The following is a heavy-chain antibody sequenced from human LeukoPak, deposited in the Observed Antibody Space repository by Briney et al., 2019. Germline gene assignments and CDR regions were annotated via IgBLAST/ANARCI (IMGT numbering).Heavy chain of an antibody. Sequence: PGRSLRLSCAASGFTFTTYAMSWVRQAPGKGLEWVSGISGSGGSTYYADSVTGRFTISRDFSKSTLYLQMNSLRAEDTAVYYCAKDAGVDIVVAPAHGMDVWGQGTTVTVSS. V-gene: IGHV3-23*01. D-gene: IGHD2-15*01. J-gene: IGHJ6*02. CDR3: AKDAGVDIVVAPAHGMDV. CDR1: GFTFTTYA. CDR2: ISGSGGST.